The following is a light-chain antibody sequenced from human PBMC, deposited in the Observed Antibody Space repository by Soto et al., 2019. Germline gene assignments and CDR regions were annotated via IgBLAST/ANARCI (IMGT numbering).Light chain of an antibody. J-gene: IGKJ4*01. CDR3: QQYYSSPVT. Sequence: DIVMTQSPDSLAVSPGERATINCKSSQSQVHSSNNKNYLIWYQQKPGQPPKLLIYWASTRESGVPERFSGSGSGTDFTLTISSLQTEDAAVYFCQQYYSSPVTFGGGTKVEIK. CDR1: QSQVHSSNNKNY. CDR2: WAS. V-gene: IGKV4-1*01.